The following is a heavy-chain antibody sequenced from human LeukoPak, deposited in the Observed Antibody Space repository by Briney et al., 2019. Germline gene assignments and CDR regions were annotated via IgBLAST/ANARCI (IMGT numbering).Heavy chain of an antibody. J-gene: IGHJ6*02. Sequence: PGGSLRLSCAASGFTFSSYAMSWVHQAPGKGLEWVSAISGSGGSTYYADSVKGRFTISRDNSKNTLYLQMNSLRAEDTAVYYCAREYSSSWYYYGMDVWGQGTTVTVSS. CDR1: GFTFSSYA. CDR2: ISGSGGST. V-gene: IGHV3-23*01. D-gene: IGHD6-13*01. CDR3: AREYSSSWYYYGMDV.